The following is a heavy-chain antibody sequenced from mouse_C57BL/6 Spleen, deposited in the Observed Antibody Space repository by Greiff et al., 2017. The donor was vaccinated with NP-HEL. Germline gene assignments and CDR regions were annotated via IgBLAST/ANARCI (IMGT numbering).Heavy chain of an antibody. CDR1: GYTFTSYW. V-gene: IGHV1-61*01. CDR2: IYPSDSET. D-gene: IGHD1-1*01. CDR3: ARQDYYGRGY. Sequence: VKLQQPGAELVRPGSSVKLSCKASGYTFTSYWMDWVKQRPGQGLEWIGNIYPSDSETHYNQKFKDKATLTVDKSSSTAYMQLSSLTSEDSAVYYCARQDYYGRGYWGQGTTLTVSS. J-gene: IGHJ2*01.